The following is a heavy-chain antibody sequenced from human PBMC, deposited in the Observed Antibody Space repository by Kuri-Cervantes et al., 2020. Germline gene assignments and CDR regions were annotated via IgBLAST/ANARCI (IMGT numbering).Heavy chain of an antibody. CDR2: ISYDGSNK. V-gene: IGHV3-30-3*01. D-gene: IGHD2-2*01. Sequence: GSLRLSCAASGFTFSSYAMHWVRQAPGKGLEWVAVISYDGSNKYYADSVKGRFTISRDDSKNTLYLQMNSLRAEDTAVYYCARHSSTRARGRRIDYWGQGTLVTVSS. J-gene: IGHJ4*02. CDR1: GFTFSSYA. CDR3: ARHSSTRARGRRIDY.